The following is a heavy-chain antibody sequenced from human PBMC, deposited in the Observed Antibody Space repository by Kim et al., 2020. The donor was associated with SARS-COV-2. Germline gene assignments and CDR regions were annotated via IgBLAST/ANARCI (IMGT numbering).Heavy chain of an antibody. V-gene: IGHV3-23*01. Sequence: GGSLRLSCAASGFTFSSYSMNWVRQAPGKGLQWVSGISGGGHSTYYADSVKGRFTISRDNSKNMVYLQMNSLRAEDTAVYYCAKVGYHDSSNYWRGFDIWPRDNGQRLL. CDR2: ISGGGHST. D-gene: IGHD3-22*01. CDR3: AKVGYHDSSNYWRGFDI. CDR1: GFTFSSYS. J-gene: IGHJ3*02.